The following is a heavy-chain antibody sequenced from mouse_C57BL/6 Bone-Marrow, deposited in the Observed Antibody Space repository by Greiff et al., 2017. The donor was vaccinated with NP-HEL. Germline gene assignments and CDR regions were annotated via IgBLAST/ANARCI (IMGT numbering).Heavy chain of an antibody. V-gene: IGHV5-12*01. J-gene: IGHJ4*01. CDR2: ISNGGGST. D-gene: IGHD2-3*01. CDR1: GFTFSDYY. CDR3: ARQGWLLKGNYAMDY. Sequence: EVQRVESGGGLVQPGGSLKLSCAASGFTFSDYYMYWVRQTPEKRLEWVAYISNGGGSTYYPDTVKGRFTISRDNAKNTLYLQMSRLKSEDTAMYYCARQGWLLKGNYAMDYWGQGTSVTVSS.